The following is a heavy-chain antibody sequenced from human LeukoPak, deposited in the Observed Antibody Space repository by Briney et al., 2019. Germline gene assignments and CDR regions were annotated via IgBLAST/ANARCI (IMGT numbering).Heavy chain of an antibody. Sequence: ASVKVSCKASGYTFTSYGISWVRQAPGQGLEWMGWISAYNGNTNYAQKLQGRVTMTTDTSTSTAYMELRSLRSDDTAVYYCAREAVMITFGGVIVGDAFGIWGQGTMVTVSS. CDR2: ISAYNGNT. D-gene: IGHD3-16*02. V-gene: IGHV1-18*01. J-gene: IGHJ3*02. CDR1: GYTFTSYG. CDR3: AREAVMITFGGVIVGDAFGI.